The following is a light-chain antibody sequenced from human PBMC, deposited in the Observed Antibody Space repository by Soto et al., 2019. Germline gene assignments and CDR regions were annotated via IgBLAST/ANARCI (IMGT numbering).Light chain of an antibody. V-gene: IGKV3-15*01. CDR1: KIVTTN. J-gene: IGKJ1*01. CDR2: GAS. Sequence: EIVITQSQPTLSVSPGERPTLSCRASKIVTTNLPWYQQKPGQAPRLLITGASTRATGIPARFSGSGSGTEFTLTINSLQPEDFAVYYCQQYNNRPPWAFGQGTRVEIK. CDR3: QQYNNRPPWA.